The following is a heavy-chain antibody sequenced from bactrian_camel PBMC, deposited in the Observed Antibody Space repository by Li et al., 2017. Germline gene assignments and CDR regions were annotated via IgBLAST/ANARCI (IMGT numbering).Heavy chain of an antibody. CDR3: AAEGCGLEQDNY. V-gene: IGHV3S31*01. CDR1: GFTFSTYA. Sequence: VQLVESGGGLVQPGGSLRLSCAASGFTFSTYAMNWVRQAPGKGFEWVSLISSSGSSTLYADSVKGRFTISLDKFKNTLYLQMNALIVEDTAVYYCAAEGCGLEQDNYYGQGTQVTVS. CDR2: ISSSGSST. D-gene: IGHD1*01. J-gene: IGHJ4*01.